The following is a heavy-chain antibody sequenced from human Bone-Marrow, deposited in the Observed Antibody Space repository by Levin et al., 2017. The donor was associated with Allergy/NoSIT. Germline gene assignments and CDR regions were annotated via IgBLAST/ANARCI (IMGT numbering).Heavy chain of an antibody. D-gene: IGHD1-26*01. Sequence: PGGSLRLSCAASGFTFGNYDMHWVRQTTEKGLEWVSGIGTVADTYYSDSVKGRFTISRENAQNSLSLQMNGLRAGDTAVYYCARASGTYYNAFDIWGQGTMVTVSS. CDR3: ARASGTYYNAFDI. V-gene: IGHV3-13*01. J-gene: IGHJ3*02. CDR2: IGTVADT. CDR1: GFTFGNYD.